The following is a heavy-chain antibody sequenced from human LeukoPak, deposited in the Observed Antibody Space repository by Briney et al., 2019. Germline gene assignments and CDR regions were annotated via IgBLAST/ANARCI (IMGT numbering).Heavy chain of an antibody. J-gene: IGHJ5*02. CDR3: ARRGTVTHGVWLDP. D-gene: IGHD4-17*01. CDR1: GGSISSYY. CDR2: IYYSGST. Sequence: SETLSLTCTVSGGSISSYYWSWIRQPPGKGLEWIGYIYYSGSTNYSPSLKSRVSISVDTSKNQFSLKLSSVTAAETAVYYCARRGTVTHGVWLDPWGQGTLVTVSS. V-gene: IGHV4-59*01.